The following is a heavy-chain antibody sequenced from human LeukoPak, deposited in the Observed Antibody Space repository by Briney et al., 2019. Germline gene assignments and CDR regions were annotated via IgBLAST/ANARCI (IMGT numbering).Heavy chain of an antibody. Sequence: PGGSLRLSCAASGFTVSSNYMSWVRQAPGKGLEWVSVIYSGGSTYYADSVKGRFTISRDNSKNTLDLQMNSLRAEDTAVYYCATNSQAPYYYYYVDVWGKGTTVTVSS. V-gene: IGHV3-53*01. J-gene: IGHJ6*03. CDR2: IYSGGST. CDR1: GFTVSSNY. CDR3: ATNSQAPYYYYYVDV. D-gene: IGHD4-23*01.